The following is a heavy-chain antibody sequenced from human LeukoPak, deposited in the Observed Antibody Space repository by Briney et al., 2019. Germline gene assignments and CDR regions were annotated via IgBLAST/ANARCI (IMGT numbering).Heavy chain of an antibody. V-gene: IGHV3-9*01. Sequence: GGSLRLSCAASGFTFDDYTMHWVRQAPGKGLEWVSGISWNSGSIGYADSVKGRFTISRDNAKNSLYLQMNSLRAEDTALYYCTKDMVQLGYDILTGLDYWGQGTLVTVSS. J-gene: IGHJ4*02. CDR1: GFTFDDYT. CDR2: ISWNSGSI. CDR3: TKDMVQLGYDILTGLDY. D-gene: IGHD3-9*01.